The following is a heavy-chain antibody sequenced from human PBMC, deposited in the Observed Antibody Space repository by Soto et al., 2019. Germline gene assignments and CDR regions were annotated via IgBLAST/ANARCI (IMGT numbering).Heavy chain of an antibody. CDR1: GGSVSGGSFY. CDR3: ARSPVVTGMFAP. Sequence: QVQLQESGPGLVKPSETLSLTCTVSGGSVSGGSFYWTWIRQPPGKALEWIGYIYYSGRSNYSPSLKSRVNMSVDTSKDQVSLKVTSVTAAYTSVYYCARSPVVTGMFAPWGQGTLVTVSS. V-gene: IGHV4-61*01. J-gene: IGHJ5*02. D-gene: IGHD2-21*02. CDR2: IYYSGRS.